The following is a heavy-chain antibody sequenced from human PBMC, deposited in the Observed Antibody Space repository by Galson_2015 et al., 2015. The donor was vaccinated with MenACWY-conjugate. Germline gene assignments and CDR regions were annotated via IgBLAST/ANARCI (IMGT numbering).Heavy chain of an antibody. Sequence: SLRLSCAASGFTFRNYWMTWVRQAPGKGLEWVASIKNDGSETYYVDSVKGRFTISRDNAKNSLYLEMNSLRVEDTAVYSCARGHYGMDVWGQGTTVTASS. J-gene: IGHJ6*02. CDR3: ARGHYGMDV. CDR2: IKNDGSET. V-gene: IGHV3-7*03. CDR1: GFTFRNYW.